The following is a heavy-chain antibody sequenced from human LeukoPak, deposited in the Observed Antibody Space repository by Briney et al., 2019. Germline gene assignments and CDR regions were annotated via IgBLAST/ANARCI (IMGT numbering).Heavy chain of an antibody. D-gene: IGHD5-12*01. V-gene: IGHV3-21*01. CDR3: ARGTDSGNDSTGSFDY. CDR1: GFTFNAYS. J-gene: IGHJ4*02. CDR2: ITSSGSYI. Sequence: GGSLRLSCAASGFTFNAYSMNWVRQAPGKGLEWVSSITSSGSYIYNRDSLKGRFTISRDNARNALYLQMNSLRDDDTAVYYCARGTDSGNDSTGSFDYWGQGALVTVSS.